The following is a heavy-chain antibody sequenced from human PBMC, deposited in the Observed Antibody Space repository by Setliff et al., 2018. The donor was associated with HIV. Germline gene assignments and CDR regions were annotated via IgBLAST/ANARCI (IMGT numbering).Heavy chain of an antibody. D-gene: IGHD3-22*01. J-gene: IGHJ6*02. CDR3: ARGHYFKDV. CDR2: ISFSGSDI. Sequence: GGSLRLSCAASGFTFSDYYVSWIRQAPGKGLECVSYISFSGSDIYYAESVKGRFTISRDNAKNSLYLQMNSLRAEDTAVYYCARGHYFKDVWGQGTTVTVSS. CDR1: GFTFSDYY. V-gene: IGHV3-11*04.